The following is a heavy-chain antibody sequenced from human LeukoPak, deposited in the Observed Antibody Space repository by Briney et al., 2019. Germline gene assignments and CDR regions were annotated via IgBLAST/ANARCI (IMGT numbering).Heavy chain of an antibody. D-gene: IGHD6-19*01. CDR3: AKDLGGSGWYSIRFAY. V-gene: IGHV3-23*01. CDR1: GFTFSSYA. Sequence: PGGSLRLSCAASGFTFSSYAMSWVRQAPGKGLEWVSAISGSGGSTYYADSVKGRFTISRDNSKNTLYLQMNSLRAEDTAVYYCAKDLGGSGWYSIRFAYWGQGTLVTVSS. J-gene: IGHJ4*02. CDR2: ISGSGGST.